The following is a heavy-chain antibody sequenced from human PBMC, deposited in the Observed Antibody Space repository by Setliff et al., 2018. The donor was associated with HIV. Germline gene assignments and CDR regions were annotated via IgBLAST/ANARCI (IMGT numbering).Heavy chain of an antibody. V-gene: IGHV3-48*04. J-gene: IGHJ4*02. CDR3: ARASYYYDSSGWVDY. D-gene: IGHD3-22*01. CDR1: GFTFGDFC. CDR2: ISSKRTSI. Sequence: GGSLRLSCETSGFTFGDFCMNWVRQAPGKGLEWISYISSKRTSIYYADSVKGRFTISRDNAKNSLYLQMNSLRAEDTAVYYCARASYYYDSSGWVDYWGQGTLVTVSS.